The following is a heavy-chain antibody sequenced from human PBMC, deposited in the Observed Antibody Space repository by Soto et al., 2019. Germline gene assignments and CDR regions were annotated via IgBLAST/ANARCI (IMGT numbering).Heavy chain of an antibody. CDR1: GGRFRTNT. Sequence: QVQLVQSGAEVKKPGSSLRVSCMASGGRFRTNTISWVRQAPGQGLEWMGQIIPVFGTPDYAPRFQDRVTITADESTSAVYLELMSLRFEDTAVYYCARGAVVMTDLYHGLDVWGHGTTVTVSS. V-gene: IGHV1-69*01. CDR3: ARGAVVMTDLYHGLDV. CDR2: IIPVFGTP. D-gene: IGHD3-22*01. J-gene: IGHJ6*02.